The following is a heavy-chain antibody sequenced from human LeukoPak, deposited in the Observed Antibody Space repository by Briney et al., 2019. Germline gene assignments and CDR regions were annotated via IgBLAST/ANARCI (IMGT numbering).Heavy chain of an antibody. J-gene: IGHJ6*02. CDR1: GGTFSSYA. Sequence: GASVKASCKASGGTFSSYAISWVRQAPGQGLEWMGRIIPILGIANYAQKFQGRVTITADKSTSTAYMELSSLRSEDTAVYYCARGTGIFGVVIYYYGMDVWGQGTTVTVSS. CDR3: ARGTGIFGVVIYYYGMDV. CDR2: IIPILGIA. V-gene: IGHV1-69*04. D-gene: IGHD3-3*01.